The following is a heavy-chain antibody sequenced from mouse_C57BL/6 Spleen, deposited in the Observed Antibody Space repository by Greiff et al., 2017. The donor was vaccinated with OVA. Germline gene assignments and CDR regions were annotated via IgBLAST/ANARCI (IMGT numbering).Heavy chain of an antibody. J-gene: IGHJ4*01. D-gene: IGHD4-1*01. V-gene: IGHV5-17*01. CDR2: ISSGSSTI. CDR1: GFTFSDYG. CDR3: ARPLGNYAMDY. Sequence: EVMLVESGGGLVKPGGSLKLSCAASGFTFSDYGMHWVRQAPEKGLEWVAYISSGSSTIYYADTVKGRFTISRDNAKNTLFLQMTSLRSEDTAMYYCARPLGNYAMDYWGQGTSVTVSS.